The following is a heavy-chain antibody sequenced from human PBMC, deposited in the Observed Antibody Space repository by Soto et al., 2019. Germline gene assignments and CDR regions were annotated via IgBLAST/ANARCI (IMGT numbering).Heavy chain of an antibody. V-gene: IGHV3-48*03. CDR2: ISSSGSTI. Sequence: PGGSLRLSCAASGFTFSSYEMNWVRQAPGKGLEWVSYISSSGSTIYYADSVKGRFTISRDNAKNSLYLQMNSLRAEDTAVYYCARNEGYDYVWGSYRYYYFDYWGQGTLVTV. J-gene: IGHJ4*02. CDR3: ARNEGYDYVWGSYRYYYFDY. D-gene: IGHD3-16*02. CDR1: GFTFSSYE.